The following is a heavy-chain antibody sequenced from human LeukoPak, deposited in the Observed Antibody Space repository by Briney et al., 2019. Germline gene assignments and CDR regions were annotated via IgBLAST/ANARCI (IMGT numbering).Heavy chain of an antibody. CDR1: GFTFSSYS. Sequence: GGPLRLSCAASGFTFSSYSFNWVRQAPGKGLEWVSSINTVGTYIYYADSVRGRFTISRDNAENSLWLQMNSLRAEDSAVYYCARLRRNSDRSGFYYYYDYWGQGTLVTVSS. CDR2: INTVGTYI. V-gene: IGHV3-21*01. CDR3: ARLRRNSDRSGFYYYYDY. D-gene: IGHD3-22*01. J-gene: IGHJ4*02.